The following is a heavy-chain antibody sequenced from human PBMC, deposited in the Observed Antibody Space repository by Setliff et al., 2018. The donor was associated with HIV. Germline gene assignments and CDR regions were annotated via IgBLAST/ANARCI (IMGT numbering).Heavy chain of an antibody. CDR2: INPNNGGT. Sequence: ASVKVSCKASGYTFTGYYMPWVRQAPGQGLEWMGWINPNNGGTNYAQKFQGRVTMTRDTSTRTAYMELRSLRSDDTAVYYCARVRVGATPLDYWGQGTLVTVSS. CDR3: ARVRVGATPLDY. J-gene: IGHJ4*02. V-gene: IGHV1-2*02. CDR1: GYTFTGYY. D-gene: IGHD1-26*01.